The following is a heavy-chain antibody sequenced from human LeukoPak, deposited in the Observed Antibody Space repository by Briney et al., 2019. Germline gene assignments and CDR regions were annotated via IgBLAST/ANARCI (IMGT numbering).Heavy chain of an antibody. CDR1: GFTFDDYT. Sequence: TGGSLRLSCAASGFTFDDYTMHWVRQAPGKGLEWVSLISWDGGSTYYADSVKGRFTISRDNSKNSLYLQMNSLRTEDTALYYCAKDINPYDYGGNVDYWGQGTLFTVSS. V-gene: IGHV3-43*01. J-gene: IGHJ4*02. D-gene: IGHD4-23*01. CDR2: ISWDGGST. CDR3: AKDINPYDYGGNVDY.